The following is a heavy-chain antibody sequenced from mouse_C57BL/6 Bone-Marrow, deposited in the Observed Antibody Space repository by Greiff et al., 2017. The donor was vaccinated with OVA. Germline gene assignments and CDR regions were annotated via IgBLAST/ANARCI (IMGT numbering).Heavy chain of an antibody. V-gene: IGHV15-2*01. Sequence: QVQLQQSGSELRSPGSSVKLSCKDFDSEVFPIAYMSWVRQKPGHGFEWIGGILPSIGRTIYGEKFEDKATLDADTLSNTAYLELNSLTSEDSAIYYCARSPYYYGSSYVGPWFAYWGQGTLVTVSA. CDR1: DSEVFPIAY. D-gene: IGHD1-1*01. CDR2: ILPSIGRT. J-gene: IGHJ3*01. CDR3: ARSPYYYGSSYVGPWFAY.